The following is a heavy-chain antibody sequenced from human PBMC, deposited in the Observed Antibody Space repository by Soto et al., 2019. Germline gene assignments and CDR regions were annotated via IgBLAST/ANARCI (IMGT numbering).Heavy chain of an antibody. CDR2: ISGSGGST. Sequence: EVQLLESRGGLVQPGGSLRLSCAASGFTISSYAMSGVRQAPGKGLEWVSAISGSGGSTYYADSVKGRFTISRDNSKNTLYLQMNSLRAEDTAVYYCAFGVGGSGYYGYWGQGTLVTVSS. V-gene: IGHV3-23*01. CDR3: AFGVGGSGYYGY. J-gene: IGHJ4*02. CDR1: GFTISSYA. D-gene: IGHD3-22*01.